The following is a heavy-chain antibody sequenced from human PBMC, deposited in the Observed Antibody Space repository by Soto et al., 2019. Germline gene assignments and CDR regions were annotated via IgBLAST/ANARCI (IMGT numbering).Heavy chain of an antibody. CDR2: INPNSGGT. Sequence: ASVKVSCKASGYTFTGYYMHWVRQAPGQGLEWMGWINPNSGGTNYAQKFQGWVTMTRDTSISTAYMELSRLRSDDTAVYYCARAAILTGYYNAELNWFDPWGQGTLVTVSS. J-gene: IGHJ5*02. V-gene: IGHV1-2*04. CDR3: ARAAILTGYYNAELNWFDP. D-gene: IGHD3-9*01. CDR1: GYTFTGYY.